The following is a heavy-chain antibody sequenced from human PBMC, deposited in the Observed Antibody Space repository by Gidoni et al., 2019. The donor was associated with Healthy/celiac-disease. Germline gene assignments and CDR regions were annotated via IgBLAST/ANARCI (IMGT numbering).Heavy chain of an antibody. D-gene: IGHD3-3*01. CDR2: VSNSGST. CDR3: ARGAVGNYDLSWFDP. V-gene: IGHV4-59*01. Sequence: QVQLQSSGPGLVPPSGPLSLTCTVSVGSISSYYWSWIRQPPGKGLEWIGYVSNSGSTNYNPSLKSRVTRAVDTSKNQFSLKLSSVTAADTAIYYWARGAVGNYDLSWFDPWGQGTLVTVSS. J-gene: IGHJ5*02. CDR1: VGSISSYY.